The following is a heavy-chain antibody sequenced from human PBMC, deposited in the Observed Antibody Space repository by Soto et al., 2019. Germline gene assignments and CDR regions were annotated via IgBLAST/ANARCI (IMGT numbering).Heavy chain of an antibody. CDR2: IYSAGST. CDR1: GLTVSSSY. V-gene: IGHV3-53*01. Sequence: GGSLRLSCAASGLTVSSSYMSWVRQAPGKGLQWVSVIYSAGSTYYANSVKGRFTISRDISTNMVYLQMSSLTDEDTAVYYCARASEPDYTSAIFFDIWGQGALVTVSS. D-gene: IGHD4-4*01. CDR3: ARASEPDYTSAIFFDI. J-gene: IGHJ4*02.